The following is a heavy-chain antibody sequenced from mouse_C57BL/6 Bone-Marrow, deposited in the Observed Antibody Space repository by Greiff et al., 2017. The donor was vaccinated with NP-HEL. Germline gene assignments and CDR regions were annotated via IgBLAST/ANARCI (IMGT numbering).Heavy chain of an antibody. V-gene: IGHV1-64*01. J-gene: IGHJ3*01. CDR3: ARSLYGNAWFAY. D-gene: IGHD2-1*01. CDR2: IHPNSGST. CDR1: GHTFTSYW. Sequence: QVQLQQPGAELVKPGASVKLSCKASGHTFTSYWMHWVKQRPGQGLEWIGMIHPNSGSTNYNEKFKSKATLTVDKSSSTAYMQLSSLTSEDSAVYYCARSLYGNAWFAYWGQGTLVTVSA.